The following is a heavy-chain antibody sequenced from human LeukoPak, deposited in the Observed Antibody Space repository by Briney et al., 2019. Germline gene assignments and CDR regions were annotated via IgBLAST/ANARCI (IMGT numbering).Heavy chain of an antibody. CDR1: GGSISSSGYY. D-gene: IGHD1-26*01. J-gene: IGHJ5*02. V-gene: IGHV4-39*01. CDR3: ARHEYSGIYYGLSWFDP. CDR2: IYYSGST. Sequence: SETLSLTCTVSGGSISSSGYYWGWIRQPPWKGLEWIASIYYSGSTYYNPSLKSRVTISVDTSKNQLSLKLSSLTAADTAVYYCARHEYSGIYYGLSWFDPWGQGTLVTVSS.